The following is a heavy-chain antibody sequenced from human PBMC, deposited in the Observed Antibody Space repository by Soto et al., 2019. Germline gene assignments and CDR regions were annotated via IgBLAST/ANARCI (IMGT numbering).Heavy chain of an antibody. CDR3: ATAGNYDSSGRDF. CDR1: GYTFTSYG. CDR2: ISANSGNT. Sequence: SVKVSCKASGYTFTSYGISWVRQSPGQGLEWMGWISANSGNTNYAQKLQGRVTMTTDTTTSTAYMELRSLRSDDTAVYYCATAGNYDSSGRDFWGQGTLVTVSS. V-gene: IGHV1-18*04. J-gene: IGHJ4*02. D-gene: IGHD3-22*01.